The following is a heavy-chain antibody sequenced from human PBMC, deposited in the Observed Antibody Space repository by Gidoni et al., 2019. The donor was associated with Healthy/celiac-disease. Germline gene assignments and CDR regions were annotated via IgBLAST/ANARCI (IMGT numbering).Heavy chain of an antibody. CDR2: ISGSGGST. Sequence: EVQLLESGGGLVQPGGSLRLSCAASGFTFSSYAMSWVRQAPGKGLGGVSAISGSGGSTYYADSVKGRFTISRDNSKNTLYLQMNSLRAEDTAVYYCAKDRRITMVRGPLDRRGERFDPWGQGTLVTVSS. D-gene: IGHD3-10*01. CDR1: GFTFSSYA. J-gene: IGHJ5*02. CDR3: AKDRRITMVRGPLDRRGERFDP. V-gene: IGHV3-23*01.